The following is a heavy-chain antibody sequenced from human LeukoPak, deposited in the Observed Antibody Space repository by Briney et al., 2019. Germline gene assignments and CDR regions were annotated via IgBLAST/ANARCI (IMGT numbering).Heavy chain of an antibody. J-gene: IGHJ6*02. CDR3: ARGHYGLDV. CDR1: GFTFSAHY. CDR2: IDISSGYT. Sequence: GGSLRLSCVASGFTFSAHYMSGIRQPPGKGLEWVSYIDISSGYTYYADSVKGRFTISRDNARNSLYLQMDNLRAEDTAVYFCARGHYGLDVWGQGTSVTVSS. V-gene: IGHV3-11*03.